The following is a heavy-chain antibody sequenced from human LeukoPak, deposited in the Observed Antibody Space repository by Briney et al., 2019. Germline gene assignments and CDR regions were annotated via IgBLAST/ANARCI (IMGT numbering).Heavy chain of an antibody. J-gene: IGHJ4*02. CDR2: ISYDGSNK. CDR3: AKDGGRHFDFYYFDY. CDR1: GFTFSSYG. D-gene: IGHD3-9*01. V-gene: IGHV3-30*18. Sequence: GGSLRLSCAASGFTFSSYGMHWVRQAPGKGLEWVAVISYDGSNKYYADSVKGRFTISRDNSKNTLYLQMNSLRAEDTAEYYCAKDGGRHFDFYYFDYWGQGTLITVSS.